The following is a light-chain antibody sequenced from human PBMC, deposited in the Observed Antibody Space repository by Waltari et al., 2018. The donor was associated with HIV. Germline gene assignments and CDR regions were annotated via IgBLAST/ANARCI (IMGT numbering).Light chain of an antibody. CDR2: DVS. CDR1: STHVFDLYF. J-gene: IGLJ3*02. V-gene: IGLV2-14*03. CDR3: TSYASITSWV. Sequence: QSALTQPASVSGSPGQSIPFSCTGTSTHVFDLYFVSWYQKHPGKAPRLIIYDVSHRPSGVSDRFSGSKSGNTASLTISGLQAEDEADYYCTSYASITSWVFGGGTKVTVL.